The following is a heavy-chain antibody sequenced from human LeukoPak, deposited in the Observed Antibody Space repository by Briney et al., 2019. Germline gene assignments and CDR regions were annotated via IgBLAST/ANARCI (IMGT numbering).Heavy chain of an antibody. CDR2: IRSNGDDI. CDR3: ARDEDWAFDS. V-gene: IGHV3-21*05. J-gene: IGHJ4*02. Sequence: GGSLRLSCAASGFIFRHYTMTWVRQAPGKGLEWVSHIRSNGDDIRYADFVEGRFTISRDDAKNSLFLQMNSLRAEDTAVYYCARDEDWAFDSWGQGTLVTVSS. D-gene: IGHD3/OR15-3a*01. CDR1: GFIFRHYT.